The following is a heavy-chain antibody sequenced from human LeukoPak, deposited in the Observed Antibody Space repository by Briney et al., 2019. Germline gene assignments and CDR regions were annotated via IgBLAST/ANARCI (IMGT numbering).Heavy chain of an antibody. D-gene: IGHD3-9*01. CDR2: ISSSSSYI. J-gene: IGHJ4*02. CDR1: GFTFSSYS. CDR3: ARDQVGDILTGTYYFDY. Sequence: GGSLRLSCAASGFTFSSYSMNWVRQAPGKGLEWVSSISSSSSYIYYADSVKGRFTISRDNAKNSLYLQMNSLRAEDTAVYYCARDQVGDILTGTYYFDYWGQGTLVTVSS. V-gene: IGHV3-21*01.